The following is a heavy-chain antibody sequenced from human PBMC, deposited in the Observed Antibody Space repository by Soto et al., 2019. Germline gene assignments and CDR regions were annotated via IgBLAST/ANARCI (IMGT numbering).Heavy chain of an antibody. CDR1: GFTFSLYG. CDR3: AKDFPSGSSRYDRFDP. J-gene: IGHJ5*02. V-gene: IGHV3-30*18. D-gene: IGHD1-26*01. CDR2: ISHDGTTK. Sequence: QVHLVESGGGVVQPGRSLRLSCAASGFTFSLYGIHWVRRAPGKGPEWLAVISHDGTTKYYADSVKGRFTVSRENSENTAFLQMNSLGGEDTAVYYCAKDFPSGSSRYDRFDPWGLEPRSPSP.